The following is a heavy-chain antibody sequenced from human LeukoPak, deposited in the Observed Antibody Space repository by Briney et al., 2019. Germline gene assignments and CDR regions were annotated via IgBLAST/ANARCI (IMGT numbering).Heavy chain of an antibody. V-gene: IGHV4-59*01. J-gene: IGHJ6*03. CDR3: ARDLSGYDGNYMDV. Sequence: SETLSLTCTVSGGSISSYYWSWIRQPPGKGLEWIGYIYYSGSTNYNPSLKSRVTISVDTSKNQFSLKLSSVTAADTAVYYCARDLSGYDGNYMDVWGKGTTVTISS. CDR1: GGSISSYY. CDR2: IYYSGST. D-gene: IGHD5-12*01.